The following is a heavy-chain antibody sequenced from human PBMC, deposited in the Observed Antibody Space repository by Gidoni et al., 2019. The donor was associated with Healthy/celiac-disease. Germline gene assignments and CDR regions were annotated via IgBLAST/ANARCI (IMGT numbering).Heavy chain of an antibody. Sequence: QITLKESGPTLVKPTQTLTLTCTFSGFSLSTSGVGVGWIRQPPGKALEWLALIYGDDDKRYSPSLKSRLTITKDTSKNQVVLTMTNMDPVDTATYYCAHSDSSGSHEHFDYWGQGTLVTVSS. CDR3: AHSDSSGSHEHFDY. J-gene: IGHJ4*02. V-gene: IGHV2-5*02. CDR1: GFSLSTSGVG. CDR2: IYGDDDK. D-gene: IGHD3-22*01.